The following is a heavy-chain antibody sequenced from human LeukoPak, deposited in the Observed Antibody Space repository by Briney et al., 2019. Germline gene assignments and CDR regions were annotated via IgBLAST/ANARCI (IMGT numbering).Heavy chain of an antibody. CDR2: IRYDGSNK. V-gene: IGHV3-30*02. CDR1: GFTFSSYG. J-gene: IGHJ4*02. Sequence: PGGSLRLSCAASGFTFSSYGMHWVRQAPGKGLEWVAFIRYDGSNKYYADSVKGGFTISRDNSKNTLYLQMNSLRAEDTAVYYCAKDAFYIAARLAEGRDDYWGQGTLVTVSS. CDR3: AKDAFYIAARLAEGRDDY. D-gene: IGHD6-6*01.